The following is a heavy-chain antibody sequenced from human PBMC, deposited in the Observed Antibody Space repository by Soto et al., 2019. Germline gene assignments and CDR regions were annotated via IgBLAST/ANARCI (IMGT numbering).Heavy chain of an antibody. CDR3: ARACSSNSCYDVFDY. D-gene: IGHD2-2*01. CDR1: GGSISSYY. V-gene: IGHV4-4*07. J-gene: IGHJ4*02. CDR2: IYTSGST. Sequence: SETLSLTCTVSGGSISSYYWSWIRQPAGKGLEWIGRIYTSGSTNYNPSLNSRVTMSVDTSKNQFSLKLSSVTAADTAVYYCARACSSNSCYDVFDYWGQGTLVTVSS.